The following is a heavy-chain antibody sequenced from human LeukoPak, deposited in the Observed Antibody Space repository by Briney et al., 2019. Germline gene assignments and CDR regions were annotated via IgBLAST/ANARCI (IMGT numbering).Heavy chain of an antibody. CDR3: ARGPLAAAGDY. J-gene: IGHJ4*02. CDR2: IYYSGST. Sequence: SETLSLTCTVSGGSISSGGYYWSWIRQHPGKGLGWIGYIYYSGSTYYNPSLKSRVTISVDTSKNQFSLKLSSVTAADTAVYYCARGPLAAAGDYWGQGTLVTVSS. V-gene: IGHV4-31*03. CDR1: GGSISSGGYY. D-gene: IGHD6-13*01.